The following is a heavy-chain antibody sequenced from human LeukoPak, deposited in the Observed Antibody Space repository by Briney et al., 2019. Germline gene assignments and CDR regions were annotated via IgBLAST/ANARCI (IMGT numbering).Heavy chain of an antibody. CDR1: GYMFTGFY. D-gene: IGHD5-12*01. CDR2: INPNTGGT. V-gene: IGHV1-2*02. J-gene: IGHJ4*02. CDR3: ARDGIGVYTGYSRNVLDS. Sequence: ASMKVSCKASGYMFTGFYIHWVRQAPGQGLEWMGWINPNTGGTNFAQKFQGRVTITRHTSISTAYMELNRLTSNDTAVYYCARDGIGVYTGYSRNVLDSWGQGTLVTVSS.